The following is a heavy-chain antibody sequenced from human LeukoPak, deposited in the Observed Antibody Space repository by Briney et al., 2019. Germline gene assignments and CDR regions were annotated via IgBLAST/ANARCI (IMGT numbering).Heavy chain of an antibody. CDR2: INHSGST. D-gene: IGHD6-13*01. Sequence: SETLSLTCAVYGGSFSGYYWSWIRQPPGKGLEWIGEINHSGSTNYNPSLKSRVTISVDTSKNQFSLKLSSVTAADTAVYYCARGGGEIAAAGDDAFDIWGQGTMVTVSS. V-gene: IGHV4-34*01. J-gene: IGHJ3*02. CDR1: GGSFSGYY. CDR3: ARGGGEIAAAGDDAFDI.